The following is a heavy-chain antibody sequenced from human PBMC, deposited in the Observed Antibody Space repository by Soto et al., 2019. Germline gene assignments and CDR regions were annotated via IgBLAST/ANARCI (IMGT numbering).Heavy chain of an antibody. V-gene: IGHV3-9*01. CDR3: AKDITPAGDYVFDY. D-gene: IGHD4-17*01. Sequence: EVQLVESGGGLVQPGRSLRLSCAASGFTFDDYAMHWVRQAPGKXXXWXSGISWNSGSIGYADSVKGRFTXSRXXXXXXXXXXXXXXXAEDTALYYCAKDITPAGDYVFDYWGQGTLVTVSS. J-gene: IGHJ4*02. CDR2: ISWNSGSI. CDR1: GFTFDDYA.